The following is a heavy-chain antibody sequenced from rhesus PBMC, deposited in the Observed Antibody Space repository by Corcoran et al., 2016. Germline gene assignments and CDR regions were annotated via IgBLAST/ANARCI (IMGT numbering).Heavy chain of an antibody. CDR3: ARIFGSSYGLDS. V-gene: IGHV4-160*01. D-gene: IGHD4-29*01. CDR2: IRSGGST. Sequence: QVQLQQWGEGLVKPSETLSLTCAVYGVSISSNDWSWIPPPPGKGLEGIGRIRSGGSTNYNPSLKSRVTISIDTSKNQFSLKVSSVTAADTAVYYCARIFGSSYGLDSWGQGVVVTVSS. CDR1: GVSISSND. J-gene: IGHJ6*01.